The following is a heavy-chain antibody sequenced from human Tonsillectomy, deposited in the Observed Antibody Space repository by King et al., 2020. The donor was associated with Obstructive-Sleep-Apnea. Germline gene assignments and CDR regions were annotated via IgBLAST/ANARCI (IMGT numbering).Heavy chain of an antibody. D-gene: IGHD3/OR15-3a*01. CDR1: GFTFSGYG. J-gene: IGHJ6*02. CDR2: ISSISSDK. V-gene: IGHV3-21*01. Sequence: VQLVESGGGLVKPGGSLRLSCAASGFTFSGYGMNWFRQAPGKGLEWVSSISSISSDKYYAGSGKGRFTISGDNAKTSLYLQMNSLRAEDTAVYYCARGFGPVDRPGMDVWGQGTTVIVSS. CDR3: ARGFGPVDRPGMDV.